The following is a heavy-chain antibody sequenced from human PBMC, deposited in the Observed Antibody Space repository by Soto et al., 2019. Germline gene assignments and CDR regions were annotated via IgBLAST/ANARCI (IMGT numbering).Heavy chain of an antibody. D-gene: IGHD3-9*01. J-gene: IGHJ6*02. Sequence: GGSLRLSCAASGFTFSSYSMNWVRQAPGKGLEWVSSISSSSSYIYYADSVKGRFTISRDNAKNSLYLQMKSLRAEDKAVYNCARDGYYNYPISGYYGMDVWGHGTAVTVSS. V-gene: IGHV3-21*01. CDR2: ISSSSSYI. CDR3: ARDGYYNYPISGYYGMDV. CDR1: GFTFSSYS.